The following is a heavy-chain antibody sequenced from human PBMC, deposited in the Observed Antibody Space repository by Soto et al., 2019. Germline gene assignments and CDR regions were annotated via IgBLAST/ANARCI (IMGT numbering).Heavy chain of an antibody. CDR2: IYYGGNS. J-gene: IGHJ6*02. CDR1: GGSISTSGSY. CDR3: AGQHPDYSSYNGVDP. Sequence: PSETLSLTCTVSGGSISTSGSYWGWIRQPPGKGPEYIGSIYYGGNSYYNPSLESRVALSVDTSRNQFSLKLRSVTAADTAVYYCAGQHPDYSSYNGVDPWGQGTAVTVSS. V-gene: IGHV4-39*01.